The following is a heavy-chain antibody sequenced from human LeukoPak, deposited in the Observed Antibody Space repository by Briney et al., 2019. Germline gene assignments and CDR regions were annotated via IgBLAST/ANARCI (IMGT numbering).Heavy chain of an antibody. CDR2: FYNSGST. CDR1: GASFNTGDYY. V-gene: IGHV4-31*03. CDR3: AKGAPPDS. J-gene: IGHJ4*02. Sequence: PSQTLSLTCIVSGASFNTGDYYWNWIRQHPGKGLEWIGYFYNSGSTYYNPSLKSRVTISVDTSKNHFSLRLTSVTDADSAVYYCAKGAPPDSWGQGTLVTVSS.